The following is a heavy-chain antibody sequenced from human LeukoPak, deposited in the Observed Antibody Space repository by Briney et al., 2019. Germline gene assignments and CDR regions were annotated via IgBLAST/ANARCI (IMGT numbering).Heavy chain of an antibody. CDR3: ARGYWNFGL. J-gene: IGHJ2*01. Sequence: GGSLRLSCVASGFSFSTYWMTWVRQAPGKGLEWVANIKQDGSEKYYVDSVKGRFTSSRDNAKNSLYLQMNRLGAEDTAVYYCARGYWNFGLWGRGTQDTVSS. V-gene: IGHV3-7*01. CDR1: GFSFSTYW. CDR2: IKQDGSEK.